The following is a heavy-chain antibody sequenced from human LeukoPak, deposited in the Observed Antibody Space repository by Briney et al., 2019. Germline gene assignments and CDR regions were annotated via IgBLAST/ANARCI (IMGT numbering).Heavy chain of an antibody. CDR1: GFTFSDYA. CDR2: MSYDGSNK. Sequence: GKSLRLSCAASGFTFSDYAMHWVRQTPGKGLEWMTLMSYDGSNKYYADSVKGRFTISRDNSKNTLYLQMNSLRAEDTAVYYCAKSLYYYGSGSPLDVWGQGTTVTVSS. CDR3: AKSLYYYGSGSPLDV. J-gene: IGHJ6*02. V-gene: IGHV3-30-3*02. D-gene: IGHD3-10*01.